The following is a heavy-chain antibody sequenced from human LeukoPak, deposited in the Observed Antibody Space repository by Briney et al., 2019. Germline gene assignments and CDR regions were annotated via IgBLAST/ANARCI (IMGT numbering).Heavy chain of an antibody. J-gene: IGHJ4*02. CDR3: AKGPQRWSGYHLDY. Sequence: GGSLRGSCAATGFTVSSYGMIWVSQAPGKGPELVSPLSGSGGSTYYADSVKGRLTISRVNSKNTLYLEMYSLRAEDTDANDCAKGPQRWSGYHLDYWGQGTLVTVSS. D-gene: IGHD3-3*01. CDR1: GFTVSSYG. V-gene: IGHV3-23*01. CDR2: LSGSGGST.